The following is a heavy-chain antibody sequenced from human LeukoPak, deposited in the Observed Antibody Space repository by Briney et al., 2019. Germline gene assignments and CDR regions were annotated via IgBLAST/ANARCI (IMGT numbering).Heavy chain of an antibody. D-gene: IGHD2-2*01. Sequence: ASVKVSCKASGYTFTSYDINWVRQATGQGLEWMGWMNPNSGNTGYAQKFQGRVTMTKNTSISTAYMELSSLRSEDTAVYYCAVGKEVQLLGDVWGKGTTVTVSS. CDR1: GYTFTSYD. CDR3: AVGKEVQLLGDV. J-gene: IGHJ6*04. CDR2: MNPNSGNT. V-gene: IGHV1-8*01.